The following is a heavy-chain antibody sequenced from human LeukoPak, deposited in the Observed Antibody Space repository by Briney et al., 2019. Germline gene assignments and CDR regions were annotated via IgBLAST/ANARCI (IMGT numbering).Heavy chain of an antibody. CDR1: GFTFSYYG. D-gene: IGHD5-18*01. V-gene: IGHV3-30*02. CDR2: IRYDGGNK. CDR3: RAVSGQTAMLDY. Sequence: GGSLRLSCAASGFTFSYYGMHWVRQAPGKGLEWLAFIRYDGGNKYYTDSVKGRFTISRDNSKNTLYLQMSSLRAEDTGVYYCRAVSGQTAMLDYWGQGTLVTVSS. J-gene: IGHJ4*02.